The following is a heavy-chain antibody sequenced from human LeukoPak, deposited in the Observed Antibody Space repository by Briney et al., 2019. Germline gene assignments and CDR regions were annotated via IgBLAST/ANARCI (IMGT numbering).Heavy chain of an antibody. CDR2: IYYSGST. Sequence: SETLSLTCTVSGGSISSSSYYWGWIRQPPGKGLEWIGSIYYSGSTYYNPSLKSRVTISVDTSKNQFSLKLSSVTAADTAVYYCARVPEVRALHWFDPWGQGTLVTVSS. J-gene: IGHJ5*02. V-gene: IGHV4-39*07. CDR3: ARVPEVRALHWFDP. CDR1: GGSISSSSYY. D-gene: IGHD3-10*01.